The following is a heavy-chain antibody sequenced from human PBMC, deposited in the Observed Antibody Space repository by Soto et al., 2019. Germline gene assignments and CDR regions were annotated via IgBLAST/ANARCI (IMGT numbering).Heavy chain of an antibody. J-gene: IGHJ5*02. CDR3: ARETLLWFGELSDNPRVA. CDR1: GGSISSGDYY. Sequence: PSETLSLTCTVSGGSISSGDYYWSWIRQPPGKGLEWIGYIYYSGSTYYNPSLKSRVTISVDTPKNQFSLKLSSVTAADTAVYYCARETLLWFGELSDNPRVAWGQGTLVTVSS. V-gene: IGHV4-30-4*01. CDR2: IYYSGST. D-gene: IGHD3-10*01.